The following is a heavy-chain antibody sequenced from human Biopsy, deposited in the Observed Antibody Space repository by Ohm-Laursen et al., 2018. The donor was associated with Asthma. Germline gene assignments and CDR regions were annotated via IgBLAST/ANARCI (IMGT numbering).Heavy chain of an antibody. Sequence: ESLRISCKGSGYSFTNYWIGWVRQMPGKGLEWVGIIYPGDSDTRYSPSFQGQVTILADKSITTAYLQWSSLKASDTAMYYCARHYSPTTVTTLNDYWGQGTLVTVSS. CDR2: IYPGDSDT. V-gene: IGHV5-51*01. J-gene: IGHJ4*02. CDR3: ARHYSPTTVTTLNDY. D-gene: IGHD4-11*01. CDR1: GYSFTNYW.